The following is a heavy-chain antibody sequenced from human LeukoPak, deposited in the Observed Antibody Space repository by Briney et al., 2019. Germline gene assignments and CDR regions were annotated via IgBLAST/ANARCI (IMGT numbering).Heavy chain of an antibody. Sequence: GASVKVSCKVSGYTLTALSMHWVRQAPGKGLEWMGGFDPEDGETIYAQKFQGGVTMTEDTSTHTAYMELSSLRSEDTAVYYCAANSPSNWKAHDYWGQGTLVTVSS. CDR2: FDPEDGET. D-gene: IGHD1-1*01. V-gene: IGHV1-24*01. J-gene: IGHJ4*02. CDR3: AANSPSNWKAHDY. CDR1: GYTLTALS.